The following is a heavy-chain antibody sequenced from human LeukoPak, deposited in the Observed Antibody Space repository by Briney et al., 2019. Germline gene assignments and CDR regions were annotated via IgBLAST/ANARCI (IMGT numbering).Heavy chain of an antibody. CDR2: ISAYNGNT. CDR3: ARSMATNPFDY. V-gene: IGHV1-18*01. Sequence: ASVKVSCKASGYTFTSYGISWVRQAPGQGLEWMGWISAYNGNTNYAQKFQGRVTITADESTSTAYMELSSLRSEDTAVYYCARSMATNPFDYWGQGTLVTVSS. J-gene: IGHJ4*02. CDR1: GYTFTSYG. D-gene: IGHD5-24*01.